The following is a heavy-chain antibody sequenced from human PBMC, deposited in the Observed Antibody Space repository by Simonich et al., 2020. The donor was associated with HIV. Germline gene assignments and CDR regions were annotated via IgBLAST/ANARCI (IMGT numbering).Heavy chain of an antibody. Sequence: EVQLVESGGGLVQPGGSLRLSCAASGFTFSSYWMTWVRQAQGKGMEWLANRKQDGREKYYVDSVKGRLTISRDNAKNSLYLQMNSLRGEDTGVYYCARDLALGRAYYDTSMDVWGQGTTVTVSS. V-gene: IGHV3-7*01. D-gene: IGHD3-22*01. CDR1: GFTFSSYW. CDR3: ARDLALGRAYYDTSMDV. CDR2: RKQDGREK. J-gene: IGHJ6*02.